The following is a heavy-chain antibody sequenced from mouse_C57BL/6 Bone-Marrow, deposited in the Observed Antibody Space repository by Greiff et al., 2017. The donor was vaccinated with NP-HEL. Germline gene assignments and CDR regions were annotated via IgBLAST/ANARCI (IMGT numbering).Heavy chain of an antibody. V-gene: IGHV1-19*01. CDR2: INPYNGGT. Sequence: EVQLQQSGPVLVKPGASVKMSCKASGYTFTDYYMNWVKQSHGKSLEWIGVINPYNGGTSYNQKFKGKATLTVDKSSSTAYMELNSLTSEDSAVYYCARPITTVVAKDYWGQGTTLTVSS. CDR3: ARPITTVVAKDY. CDR1: GYTFTDYY. D-gene: IGHD1-1*01. J-gene: IGHJ2*01.